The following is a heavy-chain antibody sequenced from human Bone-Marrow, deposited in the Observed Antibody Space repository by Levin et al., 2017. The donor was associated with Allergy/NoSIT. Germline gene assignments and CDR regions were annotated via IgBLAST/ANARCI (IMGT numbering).Heavy chain of an antibody. CDR2: ISYDGSNK. V-gene: IGHV3-30-3*01. D-gene: IGHD3-9*01. J-gene: IGHJ4*02. CDR3: ARELNILTGYVPMGY. Sequence: GGSLRLSCADSGFTFSSYAMHWVRQAPGKGLEWVAVISYDGSNKYYADSVKGRFTISRDNSKNTLYLQMNSLRAEDTAVYDCARELNILTGYVPMGYWGQGTLVTVSS. CDR1: GFTFSSYA.